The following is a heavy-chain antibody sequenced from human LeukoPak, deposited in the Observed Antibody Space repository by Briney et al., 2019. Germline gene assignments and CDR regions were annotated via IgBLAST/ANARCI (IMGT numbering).Heavy chain of an antibody. D-gene: IGHD6-13*01. Sequence: KPSETLSPTCSVSGGAINSYYWSWIRQPPGEGLEWVGYVYYTGSTNYNPSLKSRVTISVDTSKNQFSLKVSSVSAADTAVYYCTRLGQYSSSWYPDYWGQGTLVTVSS. CDR3: TRLGQYSSSWYPDY. CDR2: VYYTGST. CDR1: GGAINSYY. V-gene: IGHV4-59*08. J-gene: IGHJ4*02.